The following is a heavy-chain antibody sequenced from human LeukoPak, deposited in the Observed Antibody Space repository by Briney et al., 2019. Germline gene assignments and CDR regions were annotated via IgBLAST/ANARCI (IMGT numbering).Heavy chain of an antibody. CDR3: AKVPFGGRRGKGDFDY. J-gene: IGHJ4*02. V-gene: IGHV3-23*01. CDR1: GFTFSSYA. CDR2: ISGSGGST. Sequence: GGSLRLSCAASGFTFSSYAMSWVRQAPGKGLEWVPAISGSGGSTYYADSVKGRFTISRDNSKNTLYLQMNSLRAEDTAVYYCAKVPFGGRRGKGDFDYWGQGTLVTVSS. D-gene: IGHD1-26*01.